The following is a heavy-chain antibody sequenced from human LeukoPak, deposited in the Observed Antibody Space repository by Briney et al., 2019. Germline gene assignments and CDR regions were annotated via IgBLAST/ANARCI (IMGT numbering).Heavy chain of an antibody. CDR2: ISGSSTYI. J-gene: IGHJ4*02. D-gene: IGHD3-22*01. CDR1: GFAFSSYS. V-gene: IGHV3-21*04. CDR3: AKEKYYYDTSGYYPLDN. Sequence: GGSLRLSCAASGFAFSSYSMNWVRQAPGKGLEWVSSISGSSTYIYSANSLKGRFSISRDNAKNSLYLQMNSLRAEDTAIYYCAKEKYYYDTSGYYPLDNWGQGTLVTVSS.